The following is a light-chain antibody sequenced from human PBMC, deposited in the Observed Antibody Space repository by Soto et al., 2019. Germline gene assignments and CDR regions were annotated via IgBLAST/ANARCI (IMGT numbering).Light chain of an antibody. CDR3: LQYNTWPYT. V-gene: IGKV3-15*01. CDR2: DAS. J-gene: IGKJ2*01. Sequence: EVVMTQSPGTLSVSPGEGATLSCRASQSVSVNLAWYQHRPGQAPRPLIYDASTRAIGVPARFSGRGSETEFTLTISGLQSEDFRFYYCLQYNTWPYTFGRGTKLEI. CDR1: QSVSVN.